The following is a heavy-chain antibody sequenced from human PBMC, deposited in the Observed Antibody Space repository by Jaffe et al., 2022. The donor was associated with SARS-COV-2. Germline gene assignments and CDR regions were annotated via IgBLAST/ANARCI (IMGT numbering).Heavy chain of an antibody. CDR2: ISSSSDYI. CDR3: ARDIGRDYDNVRGSYRYPAFFDY. J-gene: IGHJ4*02. CDR1: GFTFSSYS. V-gene: IGHV3-21*01. D-gene: IGHD3-16*02. Sequence: EVQLVESGGGLVKPGGSLRLSCAASGFTFSSYSMNWVRQAPGKGLEWVSSISSSSDYIYYADSVKGRFTISRDNAKNSLYLQMNSLRAEDTAVYYCARDIGRDYDNVRGSYRYPAFFDYWGQGTLVTVSS.